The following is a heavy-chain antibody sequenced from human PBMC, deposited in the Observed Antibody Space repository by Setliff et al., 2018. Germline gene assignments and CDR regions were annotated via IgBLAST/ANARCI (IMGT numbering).Heavy chain of an antibody. J-gene: IGHJ6*02. CDR3: VREYSGGGLT. V-gene: IGHV1-18*01. D-gene: IGHD1-26*01. CDR2: ISPYSGNT. Sequence: ASVKVSCKTSGFRFTNFGFSWVRQAPGQGLEWLGSISPYSGNTNYPQWLQGRVTMTTDTSATTVYMELRSLRSDDTAVYFCVREYSGGGLTWGQGTTVTVSS. CDR1: GFRFTNFG.